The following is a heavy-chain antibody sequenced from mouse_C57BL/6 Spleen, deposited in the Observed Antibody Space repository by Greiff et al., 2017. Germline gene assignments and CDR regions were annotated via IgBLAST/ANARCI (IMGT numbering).Heavy chain of an antibody. CDR3: TTGGNPGY. J-gene: IGHJ2*01. CDR2: IDPENGDT. D-gene: IGHD1-1*02. V-gene: IGHV14-4*01. CDR1: GFNIKDDY. Sequence: EVQLQQSGAELVRPGASVKLSCTASGFNIKDDYMHWVKQRPEQGLEWIGWIDPENGDTEYASKFQGKATITADTSSNTAYLQLSSLTSEDTAVYYCTTGGNPGYWGQGTTLTVSS.